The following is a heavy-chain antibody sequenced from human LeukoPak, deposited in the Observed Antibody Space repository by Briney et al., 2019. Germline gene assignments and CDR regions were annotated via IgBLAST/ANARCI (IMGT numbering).Heavy chain of an antibody. V-gene: IGHV4-59*01. J-gene: IGHJ2*01. CDR3: ARERLYQLRPWYFDL. CDR2: INYSGNT. D-gene: IGHD2-2*01. CDR1: GDSISNYY. Sequence: SETLSLTCTVSGDSISNYYWTWIRQPPGKGREWIGYINYSGNTNYNPSLKSRVTISVDTSKNQFSLRLSSVTAADTAVYYCARERLYQLRPWYFDLWGRGTLVTVSS.